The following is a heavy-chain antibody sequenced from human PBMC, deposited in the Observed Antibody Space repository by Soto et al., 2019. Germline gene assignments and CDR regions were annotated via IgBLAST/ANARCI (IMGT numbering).Heavy chain of an antibody. CDR3: ARIASTGRGWDV. D-gene: IGHD6-13*01. J-gene: IGHJ6*02. CDR1: GFTFSSYW. CDR2: IKQDGSEQ. Sequence: EVQLVESGGGLVQPGGSLRLSCAASGFTFSSYWMSWVRQAPVKGLEWVGNIKQDGSEQNYVDFVKGRFTISRDNANNSLYLQMNSLRAEDTAVYYGARIASTGRGWDVWGQGTTVVVSS. V-gene: IGHV3-7*01.